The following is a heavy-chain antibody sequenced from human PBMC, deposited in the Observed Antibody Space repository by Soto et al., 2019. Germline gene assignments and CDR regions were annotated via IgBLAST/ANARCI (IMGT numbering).Heavy chain of an antibody. CDR2: ISSSSSYI. J-gene: IGHJ4*02. V-gene: IGHV3-21*01. CDR1: RFTFSSYS. CDR3: ARGVGKQKIDY. Sequence: GGSLRLSCAASRFTFSSYSMNWVRQAPGSGLEWVSSISSSSSYIYYADSVKGRFTISRDNAKNSLYLQMSSLRAEDTAVYYCARGVGKQKIDYWGQGTLVTVSS.